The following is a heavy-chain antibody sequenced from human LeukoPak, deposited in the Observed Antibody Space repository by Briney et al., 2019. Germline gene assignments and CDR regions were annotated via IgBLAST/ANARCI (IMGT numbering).Heavy chain of an antibody. CDR3: ATGLPYYDFWSGPAMARYFQH. V-gene: IGHV1-24*01. D-gene: IGHD3-3*01. CDR1: GYTLTELS. J-gene: IGHJ1*01. CDR2: FDPEDGET. Sequence: ASVEVSCKVSGYTLTELSMHWVRQAPGKGLEWMGGFDPEDGETIYAQKFQGRVTMTEDTSTDTAYMELSSLRSEDTAVYYCATGLPYYDFWSGPAMARYFQHWGQGTLVTVSS.